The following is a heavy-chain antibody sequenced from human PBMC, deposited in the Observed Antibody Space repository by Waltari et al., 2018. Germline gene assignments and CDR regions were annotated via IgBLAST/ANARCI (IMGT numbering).Heavy chain of an antibody. D-gene: IGHD2-15*01. Sequence: QVQLVQSGAEVKKPGASVKVSCKASGYTFTSYAMHWVRQAPGHRLEWMGWINAGNGNTKYSQKFQGRVTITRDTSASTAYMELSSLRSEDTAVYYCARVPTLGYCSGGSCYSKVFDYWGQGTLVTVSS. CDR1: GYTFTSYA. CDR2: INAGNGNT. J-gene: IGHJ4*02. V-gene: IGHV1-3*01. CDR3: ARVPTLGYCSGGSCYSKVFDY.